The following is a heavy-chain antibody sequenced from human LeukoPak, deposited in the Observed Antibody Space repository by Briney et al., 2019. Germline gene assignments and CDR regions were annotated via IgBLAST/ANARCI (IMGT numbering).Heavy chain of an antibody. CDR2: INPSGGST. Sequence: ASVKVSCKVSGYTFTSYYIYWVRQAPGQGLEWLGIINPSGGSTSYAQKFQGRVTMTRDTSTSTVYMELSSLRSEDTAVYYCAREQAGFTGGSGSYWGQGTLVTVSS. CDR3: AREQAGFTGGSGSY. J-gene: IGHJ4*02. CDR1: GYTFTSYY. D-gene: IGHD6-19*01. V-gene: IGHV1-46*01.